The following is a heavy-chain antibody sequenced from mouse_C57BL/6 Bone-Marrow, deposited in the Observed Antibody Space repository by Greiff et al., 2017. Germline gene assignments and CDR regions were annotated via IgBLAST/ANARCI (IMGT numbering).Heavy chain of an antibody. CDR1: GYTFTSYD. J-gene: IGHJ1*03. V-gene: IGHV1-85*01. CDR3: ARDYGSSYWYFDV. CDR2: IYPRDGST. D-gene: IGHD1-1*01. Sequence: QVQLKESGPELVKPGASVKLSCKASGYTFTSYDINWVKQRPGQGLEWIGWIYPRDGSTKYNEKFKGKATLTVDTSSSTAYMELHSLTSEDSAVYFCARDYGSSYWYFDVGGRGTTVTVSS.